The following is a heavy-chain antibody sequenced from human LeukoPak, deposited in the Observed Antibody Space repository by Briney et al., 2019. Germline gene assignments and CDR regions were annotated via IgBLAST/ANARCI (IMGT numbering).Heavy chain of an antibody. D-gene: IGHD6-6*01. CDR3: ARGRYSSSSNWFDP. V-gene: IGHV1-8*01. CDR1: GYTFTSYD. Sequence: ASVKVSCKASGYTFTSYDINWVGQATGRGLEWMGWMNPNSGNTGYAQKFQGRVTMTRNTSISTAYMELSSLRSEDTAVYYCARGRYSSSSNWFDPWGQGTLVTVSS. J-gene: IGHJ5*02. CDR2: MNPNSGNT.